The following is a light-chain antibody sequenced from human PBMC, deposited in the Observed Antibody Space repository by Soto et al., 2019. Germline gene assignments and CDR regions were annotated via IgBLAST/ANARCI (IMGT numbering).Light chain of an antibody. CDR3: QQRKHWPPIT. CDR2: DSS. J-gene: IGKJ5*01. V-gene: IGKV3-11*01. Sequence: EVELTQSPATLSFSPGETATLSCRASQSVDKFLAWYQQRPGQPPRLLIFDSSNRATGVPVRFSGSGSGTVFTLTISSLEPEDSAVYYCQQRKHWPPITFGQGTRLEI. CDR1: QSVDKF.